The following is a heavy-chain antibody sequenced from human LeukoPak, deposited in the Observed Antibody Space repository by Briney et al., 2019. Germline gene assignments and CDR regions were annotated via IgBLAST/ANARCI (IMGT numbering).Heavy chain of an antibody. CDR3: ARGRSLWATVTTHFDY. CDR2: INHSGST. D-gene: IGHD4-17*01. CDR1: GFIFSTYV. J-gene: IGHJ4*02. Sequence: GSLRLSCAASGFIFSTYVMSWIRQPPGKGLEWIGEINHSGSTNYNPSLKSRVTISVDTSKNQFSLKLSSVTAADTAVYYCARGRSLWATVTTHFDYWGQGTLVTVSS. V-gene: IGHV4-34*01.